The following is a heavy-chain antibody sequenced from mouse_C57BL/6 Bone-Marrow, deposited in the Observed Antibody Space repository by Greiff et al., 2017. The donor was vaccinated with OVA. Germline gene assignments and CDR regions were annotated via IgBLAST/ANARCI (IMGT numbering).Heavy chain of an antibody. V-gene: IGHV8-8*01. J-gene: IGHJ1*03. Sequence: QVTLKESGPGILQPSQTLSLTCSFSGFSLSTFGMGVGWIRQPSGKGLEWLAHIWWDDDKYYNPALKSRLTISKDTSKNQVFLKIANVDTADTATYYCARIEGFYYDFYWYFDVWGTGTTVTVSS. CDR2: IWWDDDK. D-gene: IGHD2-4*01. CDR3: ARIEGFYYDFYWYFDV. CDR1: GFSLSTFGMG.